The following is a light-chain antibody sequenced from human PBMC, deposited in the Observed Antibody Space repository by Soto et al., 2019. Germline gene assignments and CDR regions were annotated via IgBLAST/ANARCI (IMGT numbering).Light chain of an antibody. CDR3: QQIYTIPLT. J-gene: IGKJ4*01. V-gene: IGKV1-39*01. Sequence: DIQMTQSPSSLSASVGYRVTITCRASQSISRYLNWYQQKPGEAPKLLICGASSLQSGVPSWFSGSGSGTDFTLTIISLQPEDFASYYCQQIYTIPLTFGGGTKVDI. CDR1: QSISRY. CDR2: GAS.